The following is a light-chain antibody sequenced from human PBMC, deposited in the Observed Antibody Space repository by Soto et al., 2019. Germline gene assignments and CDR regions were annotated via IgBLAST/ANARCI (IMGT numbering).Light chain of an antibody. Sequence: EIVLTQSPGILSLSPGERATLSCRASQPVSSSYLAWYQQKPGQAPRLLIYGASTRATGVPDSFSGSGSGTDFTLTISSLQPEDFAVYYCQQCGISPWPFGQGTKVEIK. J-gene: IGKJ1*01. CDR1: QPVSSSY. CDR2: GAS. CDR3: QQCGISPWP. V-gene: IGKV3-20*01.